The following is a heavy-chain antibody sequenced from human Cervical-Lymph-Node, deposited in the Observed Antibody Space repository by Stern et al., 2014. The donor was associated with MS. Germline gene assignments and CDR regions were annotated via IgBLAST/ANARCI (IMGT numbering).Heavy chain of an antibody. CDR3: ARDIPYCSGEACHHVLGY. CDR2: IIPILSVT. D-gene: IGHD2-15*01. Sequence: QMQLVQSGAEVRKPGSSVKVSCKASGGTFSSYAVSLVRQAPGQGLEWVGGIIPILSVTHYAQKFQGRVTISTDQHTNTTHLRLTSLRSEDTAVYFCARDIPYCSGEACHHVLGYWGQGTLVTVSS. V-gene: IGHV1-69*17. J-gene: IGHJ4*02. CDR1: GGTFSSYA.